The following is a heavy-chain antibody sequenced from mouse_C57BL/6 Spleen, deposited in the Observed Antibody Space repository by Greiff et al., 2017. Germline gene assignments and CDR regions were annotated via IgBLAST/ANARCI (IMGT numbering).Heavy chain of an antibody. CDR2: ISYDGSN. J-gene: IGHJ4*01. CDR1: GYSITSGYY. CDR3: AREGDYYYAMDY. Sequence: ESGPGLVKPSQSLSLTCSVTGYSITSGYYWNWIRQFPGNKLEWMGYISYDGSNNYNPNLKNRISITRDTSKNQFFLKLNSVTTEDTATYYCAREGDYYYAMDYWGQGTSVTVSS. V-gene: IGHV3-6*01.